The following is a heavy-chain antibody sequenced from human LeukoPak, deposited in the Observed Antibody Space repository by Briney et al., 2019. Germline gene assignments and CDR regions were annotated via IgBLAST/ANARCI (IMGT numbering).Heavy chain of an antibody. CDR3: ARQSKAHWFDP. Sequence: SETLSLTCTVSGYSISSGYYWGWIRQPPGKGLEWIGSIHHSGSTYYNPSLKSRVTISVDTSKNQFSLKLSSVTAADTAVYYCARQSKAHWFDPWGQGTLVTVSS. V-gene: IGHV4-38-2*02. J-gene: IGHJ5*02. CDR2: IHHSGST. CDR1: GYSISSGYY.